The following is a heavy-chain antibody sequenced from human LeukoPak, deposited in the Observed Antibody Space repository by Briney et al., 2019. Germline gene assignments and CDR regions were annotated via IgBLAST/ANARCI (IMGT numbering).Heavy chain of an antibody. D-gene: IGHD6-13*01. CDR1: GDSINAYY. Sequence: SETLFLTCTVSGDSINAYYWGWIRQPPGKGLEWIGYIYFSGTTKYNPSLESRVTISVDTSKNQFSLKLSSVTAADTAVYYCARRRAEGGSNGHYNWFDPWGQGILVTVSS. CDR3: ARRRAEGGSNGHYNWFDP. J-gene: IGHJ5*02. CDR2: IYFSGTT. V-gene: IGHV4-59*08.